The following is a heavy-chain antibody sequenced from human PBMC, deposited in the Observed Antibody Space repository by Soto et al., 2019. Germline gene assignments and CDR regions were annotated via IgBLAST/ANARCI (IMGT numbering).Heavy chain of an antibody. J-gene: IGHJ4*02. CDR2: IYHSGST. D-gene: IGHD6-13*01. CDR1: GDSISSSKW. Sequence: PSETLSLTCAVSGDSISSSKWWSWVRQPPGKGLEWIGEIYHSGSTNYNPSLKSRVIISVDKSKNQFSLKLSSVTDAATAVYYCARGERQQQRDYWGQGTLVTVSS. V-gene: IGHV4-4*02. CDR3: ARGERQQQRDY.